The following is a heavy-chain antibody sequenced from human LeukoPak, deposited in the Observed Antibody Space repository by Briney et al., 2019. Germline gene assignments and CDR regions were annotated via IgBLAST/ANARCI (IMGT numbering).Heavy chain of an antibody. Sequence: SVKVSCKASGGTFSSYAISWVRQAPGQGLEWMGRIIPIFGIANYAQKFQGRVAITADKSTSTAYMELSSLRSEDTAVYYCARGGEMATAIDYWGQGTLVTVSS. D-gene: IGHD5-24*01. CDR1: GGTFSSYA. J-gene: IGHJ4*02. CDR3: ARGGEMATAIDY. V-gene: IGHV1-69*04. CDR2: IIPIFGIA.